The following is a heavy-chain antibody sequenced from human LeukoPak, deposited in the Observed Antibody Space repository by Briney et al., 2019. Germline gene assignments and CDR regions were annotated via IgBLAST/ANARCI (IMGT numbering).Heavy chain of an antibody. CDR1: GGSISRDY. V-gene: IGHV4-59*01. Sequence: SETLSLTCTVSGGSISRDYWSWIRQPPGKGLEWIGYIYYTGSTNYNPSLNSRVTISLETSKNQFSLNLSSVTAADTAVYYCARAPRAPGYSSGWYYFDYWGQGTLVTVSS. CDR2: IYYTGST. J-gene: IGHJ4*02. CDR3: ARAPRAPGYSSGWYYFDY. D-gene: IGHD6-19*01.